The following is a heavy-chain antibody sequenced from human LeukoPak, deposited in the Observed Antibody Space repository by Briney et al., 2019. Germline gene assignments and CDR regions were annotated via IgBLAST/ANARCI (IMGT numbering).Heavy chain of an antibody. J-gene: IGHJ4*02. Sequence: ASVKVSCEASGYSFTSYYMHWVRQAPRQGPEWMGTINPSDGSTIYAQKFQGRITMTRDTSTSTLYMEVNSLRSDDAAVYYCALGYDYGRYYCHYWGQGTLVTVSS. V-gene: IGHV1-46*01. D-gene: IGHD5-18*01. CDR1: GYSFTSYY. CDR2: INPSDGST. CDR3: ALGYDYGRYYCHY.